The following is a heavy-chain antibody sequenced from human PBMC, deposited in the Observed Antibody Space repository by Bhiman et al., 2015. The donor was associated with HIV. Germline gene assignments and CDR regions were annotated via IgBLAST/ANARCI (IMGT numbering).Heavy chain of an antibody. D-gene: IGHD3-10*01. Sequence: QVQLVESGGGLVKPGGSLRLSCAASGFTFSDYYMSWIRQAPGKGLEWVSYISSSGSTIYYADSVKGRFTISRDNAKNSLYLQMNSLRAEDTAVYYCARANSGPDPQLMVRGAYYFDYWARERVVTVSS. V-gene: IGHV3-11*04. J-gene: IGHJ4*02. CDR2: ISSSGSTI. CDR3: ARANSGPDPQLMVRGAYYFDY. CDR1: GFTFSDYY.